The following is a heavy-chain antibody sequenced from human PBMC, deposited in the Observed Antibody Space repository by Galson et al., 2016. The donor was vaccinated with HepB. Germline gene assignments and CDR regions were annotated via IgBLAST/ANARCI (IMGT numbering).Heavy chain of an antibody. CDR2: ISFRGDTI. J-gene: IGHJ5*02. D-gene: IGHD3-16*01. CDR1: GLMFSSSS. V-gene: IGHV3-48*02. Sequence: SLRLSCAAPGLMFSSSSMHWVRQAPGKGLEWISYISFRGDTIYYADSVKGRFTISRDNAKNSLFLQMHSLRDDDTAMYYCARISPYEGASWGQGTLVIVSS. CDR3: ARISPYEGAS.